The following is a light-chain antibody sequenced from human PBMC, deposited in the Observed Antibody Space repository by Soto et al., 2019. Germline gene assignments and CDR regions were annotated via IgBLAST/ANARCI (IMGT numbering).Light chain of an antibody. CDR2: DAS. Sequence: DIQMTQSPSTLSASIGDRVTVTCRASQTINNWLAWYQQKPGKAPKLLIYDASTLEGEVPSRFGASGSGTDFTLTITSLHPDDSATYYCQQYNSYPWTFGQGTKVEI. J-gene: IGKJ1*01. V-gene: IGKV1-5*01. CDR3: QQYNSYPWT. CDR1: QTINNW.